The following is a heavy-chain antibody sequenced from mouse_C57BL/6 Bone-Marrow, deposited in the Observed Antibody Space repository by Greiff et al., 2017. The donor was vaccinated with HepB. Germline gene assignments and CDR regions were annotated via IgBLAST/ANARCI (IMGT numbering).Heavy chain of an antibody. CDR2: ISDGGSYT. V-gene: IGHV5-4*01. J-gene: IGHJ1*03. D-gene: IGHD1-1*01. CDR3: ARDSSITTVVACYWYFDV. CDR1: GFTFSSYA. Sequence: EVKLVESGGGLVKPGGSLKLSCAASGFTFSSYAMSWVRQTPEKRLEWVATISDGGSYTYYPDNVKGRFTISRDNAKNNLYQQMSHLKSEDTAMYYCARDSSITTVVACYWYFDVWGTGTTVTVSS.